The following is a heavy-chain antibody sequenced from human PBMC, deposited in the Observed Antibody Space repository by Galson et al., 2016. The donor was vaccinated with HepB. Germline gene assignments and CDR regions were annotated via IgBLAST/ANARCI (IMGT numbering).Heavy chain of an antibody. J-gene: IGHJ5*02. CDR1: GFSLTSTGVG. CDR3: ARTGLNWFDP. V-gene: IGHV2-5*02. Sequence: PALVKPTQTLTLTCTFSGFSLTSTGVGVGWIRQPPGKALEWLALISWDDNKRYSPSLESRLTITKDTSKNQVVLTMTNMDPVDTATYYCARTGLNWFDPWGQGTQVTVSS. CDR2: ISWDDNK. D-gene: IGHD3-10*01.